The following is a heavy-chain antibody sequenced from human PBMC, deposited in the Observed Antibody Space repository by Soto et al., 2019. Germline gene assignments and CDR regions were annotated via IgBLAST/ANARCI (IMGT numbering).Heavy chain of an antibody. V-gene: IGHV4-39*01. CDR1: GSSISSSSSY. D-gene: IGHD5-12*01. CDR2: MSYSGST. CDR3: ARHRVPSVYDPIPGCFDS. J-gene: IGHJ4*02. Sequence: SETLSLTCTVSGSSISSSSSYWGWIRQPPGKGLEWIGSMSYSGSTYNNPSLKSRVTLSVDTSQSRISLKLTSVTAADTAVYYCARHRVPSVYDPIPGCFDSWGQGILVTVSS.